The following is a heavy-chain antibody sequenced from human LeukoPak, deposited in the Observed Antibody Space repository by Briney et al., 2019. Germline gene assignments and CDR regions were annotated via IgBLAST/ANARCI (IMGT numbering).Heavy chain of an antibody. CDR2: IYTGNIT. Sequence: GGSLRLSCAASGFAVSSNYMSWVRQAPGKGLEWVSVIYTGNITYYADSVKGRFTISRDNSKNTLYLQMNSLRAEDTALYYCAKEGRGWFPEDPIDYWGQGTLVTVSS. J-gene: IGHJ4*02. CDR1: GFAVSSNY. V-gene: IGHV3-53*01. D-gene: IGHD6-19*01. CDR3: AKEGRGWFPEDPIDY.